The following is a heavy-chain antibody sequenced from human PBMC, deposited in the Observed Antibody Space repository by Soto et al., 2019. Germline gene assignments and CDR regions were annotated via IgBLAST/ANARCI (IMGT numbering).Heavy chain of an antibody. CDR2: IYYSGST. J-gene: IGHJ4*02. D-gene: IGHD4-17*01. V-gene: IGHV4-59*08. CDR1: GGSISCYY. Sequence: SETLSLTCTVSGGSISCYYWSWLRQPSGKGLEWIEYIYYSGSTNYNPSLKSRVTISVDTSKNQLSLKLSSVTAADTAVYYCARRYGYYFDYWGQGTLVTVSS. CDR3: ARRYGYYFDY.